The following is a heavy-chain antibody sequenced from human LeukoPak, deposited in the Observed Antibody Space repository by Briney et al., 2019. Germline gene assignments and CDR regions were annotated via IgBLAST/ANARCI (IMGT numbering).Heavy chain of an antibody. CDR1: GFTFGSFA. CDR3: ARDGSWGDYQFYFYMDV. CDR2: ISARGHYI. D-gene: IGHD2-2*01. J-gene: IGHJ6*03. V-gene: IGHV3-23*01. Sequence: PGGSLRLSCEASGFTFGSFAMSWVRQAPGKGLEWLSGISARGHYIYHADSVKGRFSISRDNSKNTLYIEMDSLRAEDTAVYYCARDGSWGDYQFYFYMDVWGKGTTVTVSS.